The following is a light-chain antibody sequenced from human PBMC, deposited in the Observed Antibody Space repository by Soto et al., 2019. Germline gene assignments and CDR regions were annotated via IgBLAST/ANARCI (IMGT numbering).Light chain of an antibody. Sequence: EIGVTQSPGTLSLAPGERATLSSRASQSVSSSYLAWYQQKPGQAPRLPRYGTSSRATGIPDRFSGSRSGTDADLTISRRGLDDFTVYYCQQYGGSPTWTFGRRTNVQI. CDR2: GTS. V-gene: IGKV3-20*01. CDR3: QQYGGSPTWT. J-gene: IGKJ1*01. CDR1: QSVSSSY.